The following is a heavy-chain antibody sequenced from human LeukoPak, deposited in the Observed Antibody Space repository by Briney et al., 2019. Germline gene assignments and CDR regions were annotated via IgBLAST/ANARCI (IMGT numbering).Heavy chain of an antibody. J-gene: IGHJ4*02. CDR3: ASVYISGSSVDY. CDR1: GGSISSSSYY. V-gene: IGHV4-39*07. CDR2: IYYSGST. D-gene: IGHD3-10*01. Sequence: SETLSLTCTVSGGSISSSSYYWGWIRRPPGKGLEWIGSIYYSGSTYYNSSLKSRVTISVDTSKNQFSLKLGSVTAAHTAVSCCASVYISGSSVDYWGQGTLVTVSS.